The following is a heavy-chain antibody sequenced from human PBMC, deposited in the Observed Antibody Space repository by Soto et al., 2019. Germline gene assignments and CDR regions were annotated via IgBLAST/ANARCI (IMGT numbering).Heavy chain of an antibody. CDR2: ISYDGSNK. J-gene: IGHJ4*02. Sequence: QVQLVESGGGVVQPGRSLRLSCAASGFTFSSYAMHWVRQAPGKGLEWVAVISYDGSNKYYAHSVKGRFTISRDNSKNTLYLQMNSLRAEDTAVYYCARDRYSSGYIDYWGQGTLVTVSS. V-gene: IGHV3-30-3*01. CDR1: GFTFSSYA. D-gene: IGHD6-19*01. CDR3: ARDRYSSGYIDY.